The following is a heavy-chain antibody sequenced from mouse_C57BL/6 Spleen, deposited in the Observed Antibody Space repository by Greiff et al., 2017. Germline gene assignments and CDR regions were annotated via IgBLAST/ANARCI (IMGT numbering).Heavy chain of an antibody. CDR1: GYTFTSYG. CDR2: IYPRSGNT. CDR3: ARRDSNYDYAMDY. D-gene: IGHD2-5*01. Sequence: VKLLESGAELARPGASVKLSCKASGYTFTSYGISWVKQRTGQGLEWIGEIYPRSGNTYYNEKFKGKATLTADKSSSTAYMELRSLTSEDSAVYFWARRDSNYDYAMDYWGQGTSVTVSS. J-gene: IGHJ4*01. V-gene: IGHV1-81*01.